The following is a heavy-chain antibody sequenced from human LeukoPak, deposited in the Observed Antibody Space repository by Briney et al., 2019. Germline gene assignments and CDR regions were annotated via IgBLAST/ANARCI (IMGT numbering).Heavy chain of an antibody. CDR2: IKQDGSEK. CDR1: GFTFSSYW. J-gene: IGHJ4*02. CDR3: ARATNGGYYYGSGSYQYYFDY. Sequence: GGSLRLSCAASGFTFSSYWMSWVRQAPGKGLEWVANIKQDGSEKYYVDSVKGRFTISRDNAKNSLYLQMNSLRAEDTAVYYCARATNGGYYYGSGSYQYYFDYWGQGTLSPSPQ. D-gene: IGHD3-10*01. V-gene: IGHV3-7*01.